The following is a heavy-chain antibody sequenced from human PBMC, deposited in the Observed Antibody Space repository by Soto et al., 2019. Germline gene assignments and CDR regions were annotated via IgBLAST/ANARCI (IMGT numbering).Heavy chain of an antibody. D-gene: IGHD2-15*01. CDR2: IYPGDSDT. V-gene: IGHV5-51*01. J-gene: IGHJ6*02. CDR3: ASNVRRIWGRGAGAGSTYYYYGMDV. Sequence: GEPLKISCKGSGYSFTSYWISWVRRMPGKGLEWMGIIYPGDSDTRYSPSFQAQDTISTDKSISTAYLQWSSLKASDTAMYYCASNVRRIWGRGAGAGSTYYYYGMDVWGQGTTVTVSS. CDR1: GYSFTSYW.